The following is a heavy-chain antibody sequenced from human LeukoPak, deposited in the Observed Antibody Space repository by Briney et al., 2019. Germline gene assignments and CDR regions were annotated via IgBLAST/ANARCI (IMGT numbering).Heavy chain of an antibody. CDR2: IYYSGST. CDR3: ASKPRGGDPDAFDI. Sequence: SETLSLTCTVSGGSISSSSYYWGWIRQPPGKGLEWIGSIYYSGSTYYNPSLKSRVTISVDTSKNQFSLKLSSVTAADTAVYYCASKPRGGDPDAFDIWGQGTMVTVSS. J-gene: IGHJ3*02. CDR1: GGSISSSSYY. D-gene: IGHD2-21*02. V-gene: IGHV4-39*07.